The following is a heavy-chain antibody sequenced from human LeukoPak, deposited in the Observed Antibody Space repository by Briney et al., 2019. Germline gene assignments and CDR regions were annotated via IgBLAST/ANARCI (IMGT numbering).Heavy chain of an antibody. CDR1: GGSFSGYY. CDR2: INHSGST. Sequence: PSETLSRTCAVYGGSFSGYYLSWIRQPPGKGLEWIGEINHSGSTYYNPSLKSRVTISVDTSKNQFSLKLSSVTAADTAVYYCARLVGYYYDSSGYYSSYYYYYYYMDVWGKGTTVTVSS. J-gene: IGHJ6*03. CDR3: ARLVGYYYDSSGYYSSYYYYYYYMDV. D-gene: IGHD3-22*01. V-gene: IGHV4-34*01.